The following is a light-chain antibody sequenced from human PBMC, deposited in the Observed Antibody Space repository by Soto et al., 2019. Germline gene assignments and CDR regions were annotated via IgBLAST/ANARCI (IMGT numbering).Light chain of an antibody. V-gene: IGLV1-40*01. Sequence: QSVLTQPPSVSGAPGQRVTISCTGSSSNIGAGYDVHWYQQLPGTAPKLLIYGNNNRPSGVPDRFSGSKSGTSASLAITGLQAEDEADYYCSSYARNRDILFGGGTKLTVL. CDR2: GNN. J-gene: IGLJ2*01. CDR1: SSNIGAGYD. CDR3: SSYARNRDIL.